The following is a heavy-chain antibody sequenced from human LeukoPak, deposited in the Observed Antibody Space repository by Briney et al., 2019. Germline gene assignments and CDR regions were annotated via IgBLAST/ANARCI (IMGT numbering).Heavy chain of an antibody. J-gene: IGHJ3*02. V-gene: IGHV3-66*01. D-gene: IGHD3-22*01. Sequence: GGSLRLSCAASGFTVSSNYMSWVRQAPGKGLEWVSVIYSGGSTYYADSVKGRFTISRDNSKNTLYLQMNSLRAEDTAVYYCARLADYYDSSGYSWDDAFDIWGQGTMVTVSS. CDR1: GFTVSSNY. CDR3: ARLADYYDSSGYSWDDAFDI. CDR2: IYSGGST.